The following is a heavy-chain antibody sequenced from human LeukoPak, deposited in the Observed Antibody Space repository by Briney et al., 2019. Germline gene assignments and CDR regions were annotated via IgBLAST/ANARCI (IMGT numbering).Heavy chain of an antibody. CDR3: ARGEWELFHYFDH. CDR1: GFTVRSNS. Sequence: GGSLRLSCVASGFTVRSNSMSWVRQAPGKGLEWVSTIYSGGNTYYADSVKGRFTFSRDSSKNTLYLLMNSLRAEDTAVYYCARGEWELFHYFDHWGQGTLVTVSS. J-gene: IGHJ4*02. CDR2: IYSGGNT. D-gene: IGHD1-26*01. V-gene: IGHV3-66*01.